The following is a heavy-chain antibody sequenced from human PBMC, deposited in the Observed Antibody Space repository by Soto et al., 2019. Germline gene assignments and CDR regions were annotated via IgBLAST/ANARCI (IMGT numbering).Heavy chain of an antibody. CDR2: IYYSGTT. V-gene: IGHV4-39*01. J-gene: IGHJ3*01. CDR3: ARRDSGRPLDV. D-gene: IGHD1-26*01. CDR1: GDSISSSSYY. Sequence: SETLSLTCSVSGDSISSSSYYWGRIRQPPGKGLEWIGNIYYSGTTYYNPSLKSRVTISVDTSKNQFSLKLSSVTAADTAVYYCARRDSGRPLDVWGQGTMVTVSS.